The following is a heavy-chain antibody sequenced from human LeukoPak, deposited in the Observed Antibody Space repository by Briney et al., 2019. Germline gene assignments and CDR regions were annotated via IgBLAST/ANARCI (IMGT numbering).Heavy chain of an antibody. CDR1: GYKFDSNGITYG. CDR2: IRTDNGYT. Sequence: AGVKVSCTGSGYKFDSNGITYGVTWVRQAPGQGLEGIGWIRTDNGYTDYGEKVQCRVSMTTDSPTNTVYLELRSLRTDDTAVYYSARCLRFADIEVVPVGKYAFDIWGHGTMVTVSS. CDR3: ARCLRFADIEVVPVGKYAFDI. V-gene: IGHV1-18*01. J-gene: IGHJ3*02. D-gene: IGHD2-15*01.